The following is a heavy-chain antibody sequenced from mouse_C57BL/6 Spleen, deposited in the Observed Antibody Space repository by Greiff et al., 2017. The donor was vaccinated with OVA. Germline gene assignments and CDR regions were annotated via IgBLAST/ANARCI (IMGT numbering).Heavy chain of an antibody. Sequence: EVKLVESGGGLVKPGGSLKLSCAASGFTFSSYAMSWVRQTPEKRLEWVATISRDNAKNNLYLQMSHLKSEDTAMYYCATYYSNYVFAYWGQGTLVTVSA. CDR3: ATYYSNYVFAY. D-gene: IGHD2-5*01. V-gene: IGHV5-4*03. J-gene: IGHJ3*01. CDR1: GFTFSSYA.